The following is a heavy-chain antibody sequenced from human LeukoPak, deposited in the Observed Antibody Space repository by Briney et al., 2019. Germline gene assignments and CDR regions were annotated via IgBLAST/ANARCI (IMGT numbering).Heavy chain of an antibody. CDR3: ARVLRSGTYYLFDY. CDR2: IYYSGST. D-gene: IGHD1-26*01. CDR1: GGSISSYY. Sequence: PSETLSLTCTVSGGSISSYYWSWIRRPAEKGLELIGYIYYSGSTNYNPSLKSRVTISVDTSKNQFSLNLSSVTAADTAVYYCARVLRSGTYYLFDYWGQGTLVTVSS. J-gene: IGHJ4*02. V-gene: IGHV4-59*01.